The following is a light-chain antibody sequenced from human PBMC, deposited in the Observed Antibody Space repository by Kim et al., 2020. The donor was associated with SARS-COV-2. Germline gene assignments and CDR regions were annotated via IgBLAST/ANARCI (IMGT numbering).Light chain of an antibody. J-gene: IGLJ1*01. CDR1: SLRTSY. CDR3: SSRDTTGSHGI. V-gene: IGLV3-19*01. CDR2: GKN. Sequence: ALGQTVNITCQGDSLRTSYANWYQQKPGQAPVLVLYGKNNRPSGIPDRFSGSRSGNTASLTITGAQAEDESDYYCSSRDTTGSHGIFGPGTKVTVL.